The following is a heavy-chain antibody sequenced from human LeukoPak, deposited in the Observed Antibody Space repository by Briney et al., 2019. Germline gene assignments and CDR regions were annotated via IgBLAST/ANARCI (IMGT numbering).Heavy chain of an antibody. Sequence: PGGTLRLSCAASGFTFSSYRMSWARQPPGEGVEWVSAISGSGGSTYYADSVKGRFTNSRDNSKNTLYLQMNSLRAEDTAVCYCAKYYDSSGVDAFDIWGQGTMVTVSS. CDR3: AKYYDSSGVDAFDI. V-gene: IGHV3-23*01. J-gene: IGHJ3*02. CDR2: ISGSGGST. CDR1: GFTFSSYR. D-gene: IGHD3-22*01.